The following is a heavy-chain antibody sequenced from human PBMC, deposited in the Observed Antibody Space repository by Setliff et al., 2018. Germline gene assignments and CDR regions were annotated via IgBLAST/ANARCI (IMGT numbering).Heavy chain of an antibody. CDR1: GFTFSSYG. Sequence: GGSLRLSCAASGFTFSSYGMHWVRQAPGKGLEWVAFIRYDGSNKYYADSVKGRFTISRDNSKNTLYLQMNSLRAEDTAVYYCAKEVTAEYYYDSSGLAFDYWGQGTLVTVSS. CDR3: AKEVTAEYYYDSSGLAFDY. CDR2: IRYDGSNK. J-gene: IGHJ4*02. D-gene: IGHD3-22*01. V-gene: IGHV3-30*02.